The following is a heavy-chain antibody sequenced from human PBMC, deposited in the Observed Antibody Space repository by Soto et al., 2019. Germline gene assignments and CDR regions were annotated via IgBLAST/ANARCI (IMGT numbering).Heavy chain of an antibody. V-gene: IGHV3-23*01. CDR2: ISGSGTT. D-gene: IGHD3-22*01. Sequence: QPGGSLRLSCAASGFTISNSAATWVRQAPGKGLEWVSTISGSGTTYYADSVKGRFTISRDNSNNTLCLQLHSLRAEDSALYYCARYYYVATGYHYAFDYWGRGTLVTVSS. J-gene: IGHJ4*02. CDR3: ARYYYVATGYHYAFDY. CDR1: GFTISNSA.